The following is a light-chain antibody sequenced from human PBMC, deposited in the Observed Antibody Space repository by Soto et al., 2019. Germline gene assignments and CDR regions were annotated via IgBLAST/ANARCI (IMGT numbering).Light chain of an antibody. J-gene: IGLJ1*01. CDR3: SSYSFTTSLYV. Sequence: QAVVTQPPSVTGAPGQRVTISCTGSHSDIGAGYGVHWYQQFPHSAPKLLIYDTTNRPSRVPDRFAGSRSGTSASLAITGLQAEDEADYYCSSYSFTTSLYVFGTGTKVTVL. V-gene: IGLV1-40*01. CDR1: HSDIGAGYG. CDR2: DTT.